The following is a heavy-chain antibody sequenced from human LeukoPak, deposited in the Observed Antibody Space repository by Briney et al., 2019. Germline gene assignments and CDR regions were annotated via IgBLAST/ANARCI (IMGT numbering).Heavy chain of an antibody. J-gene: IGHJ6*03. CDR1: GFTFSTNA. CDR3: AKEGSSSWYLGYLNYYYMDV. Sequence: GGSLRLSCAASGFTFSTNAMHWVRQAPGKGLEWVSVISYDGSIKYYADSVKGRFTISRDNSKNTLYLQMNSLRAEDTAVYYCAKEGSSSWYLGYLNYYYMDVWGKGTTVTISS. D-gene: IGHD6-13*01. CDR2: ISYDGSIK. V-gene: IGHV3-30*04.